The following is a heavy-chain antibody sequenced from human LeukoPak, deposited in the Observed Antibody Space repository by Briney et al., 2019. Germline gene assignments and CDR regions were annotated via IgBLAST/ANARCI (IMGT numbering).Heavy chain of an antibody. Sequence: GGSLRHSRVAAGFTVGDDYINWLRQAPWKGLEWVSLIYNDGRTFYADSVKGRFTISRDNSKNTMYLQMNSLKSEDTAVYYCVRDRAATQIWVELDPWGQGTLVTVSS. CDR3: VRDRAATQIWVELDP. CDR2: IYNDGRT. V-gene: IGHV3-66*02. J-gene: IGHJ5*02. D-gene: IGHD3-10*01. CDR1: GFTVGDDY.